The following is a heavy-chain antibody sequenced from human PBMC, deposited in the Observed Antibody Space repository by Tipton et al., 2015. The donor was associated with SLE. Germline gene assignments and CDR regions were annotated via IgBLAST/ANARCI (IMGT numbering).Heavy chain of an antibody. D-gene: IGHD6-13*01. V-gene: IGHV4-59*08. CDR1: GGSISSYY. Sequence: LRLSCTVSGGSISSYYWSWIRQSPGKGLEWIGYIYYSGSTYYNPSLKSRVTISVDTSKNQFSLKLSSVTAADTAVYYCARSRYSSSWYDYWGQGTLVTVSS. J-gene: IGHJ4*02. CDR2: IYYSGST. CDR3: ARSRYSSSWYDY.